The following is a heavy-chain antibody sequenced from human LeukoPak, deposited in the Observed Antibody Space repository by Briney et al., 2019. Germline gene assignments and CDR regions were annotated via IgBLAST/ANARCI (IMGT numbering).Heavy chain of an antibody. CDR2: IKSRTDGGTA. D-gene: IGHD6-13*01. J-gene: IGHJ5*02. V-gene: IGHV3-15*01. CDR1: GFTFPNAW. CDR3: ATPGRIPEAANWFDP. Sequence: GGSLRLSCAASGFTFPNAWMSWLRQAPGKGLEWVGHIKSRTDGGTADYAAPVKGRFTISRDDSENTLYLQMNSLKTEDTAVYYCATPGRIPEAANWFDPWGQGTLVTVSS.